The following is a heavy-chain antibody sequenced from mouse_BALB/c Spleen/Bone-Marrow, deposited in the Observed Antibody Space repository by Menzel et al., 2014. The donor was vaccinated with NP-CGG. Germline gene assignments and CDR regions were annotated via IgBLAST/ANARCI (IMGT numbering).Heavy chain of an antibody. V-gene: IGHV1-34*01. J-gene: IGHJ2*01. CDR3: ARLEHYHGYYFDY. CDR1: GYSFTGYY. CDR2: VNPNNGGT. Sequence: EVKLVESGPDLVKPGASVQISCKASGYSFTGYYLHWVKQSQGQSLEWIGRVNPNNGGTGYNQKFKGKAILAVDKSSSTAYMELRSLTSEDSAVYYCARLEHYHGYYFDYWGQGTTLTVSS. D-gene: IGHD1-2*01.